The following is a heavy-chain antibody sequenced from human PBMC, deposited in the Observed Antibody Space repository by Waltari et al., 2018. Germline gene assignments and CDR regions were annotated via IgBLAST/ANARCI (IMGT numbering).Heavy chain of an antibody. Sequence: EVQLVQSGAEVKKPGATVKISCKASGYKFTDYYVHWVQQAPGKGLEWVGRVDPEDGESVYAENFQGRLTITADTSTDTAYIELSTRRSEDTALFYCATERPQMVFPPLQYWGQGTLVTVSS. J-gene: IGHJ4*02. D-gene: IGHD2-8*01. CDR3: ATERPQMVFPPLQY. CDR2: VDPEDGES. V-gene: IGHV1-69-2*01. CDR1: GYKFTDYY.